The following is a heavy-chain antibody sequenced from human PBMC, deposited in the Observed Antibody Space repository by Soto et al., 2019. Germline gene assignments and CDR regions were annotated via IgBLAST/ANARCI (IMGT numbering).Heavy chain of an antibody. Sequence: GGSLRLSCAASGFTFSSYAMSWVRQAPGKGLEWVSAISGSGGSTYYADSVKGRFTISRDNSKNTLYLQMNSLRAEDTAVYYCAKVKPYYDILTGYYLISYFDYWGQGTLVTVSS. J-gene: IGHJ4*02. CDR2: ISGSGGST. D-gene: IGHD3-9*01. CDR1: GFTFSSYA. V-gene: IGHV3-23*01. CDR3: AKVKPYYDILTGYYLISYFDY.